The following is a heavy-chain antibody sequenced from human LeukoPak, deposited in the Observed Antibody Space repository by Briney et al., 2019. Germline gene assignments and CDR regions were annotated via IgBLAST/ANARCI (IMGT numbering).Heavy chain of an antibody. CDR3: ARDKSPYYYDSSGYRNPISWFDP. J-gene: IGHJ5*02. D-gene: IGHD3-22*01. CDR1: GGTFSSYA. Sequence: SVKVSCKASGGTFSSYAISWMRQAPGQGLEWMGGIIPIFGTANYAQKFQGRVTITADESTSTAYMELSSLRSEDTAVYYCARDKSPYYYDSSGYRNPISWFDPWGQGTLVTVSS. V-gene: IGHV1-69*13. CDR2: IIPIFGTA.